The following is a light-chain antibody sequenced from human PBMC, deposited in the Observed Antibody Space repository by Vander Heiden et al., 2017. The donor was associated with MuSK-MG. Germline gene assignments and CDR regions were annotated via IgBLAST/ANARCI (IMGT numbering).Light chain of an antibody. CDR2: SDN. J-gene: IGLJ3*02. CDR1: SSNIGSNT. V-gene: IGLV1-44*01. Sequence: SVLPQPPSASGTPGQRVTIPCSGTSSNIGSNTVIWYQHLPGTAPKLLIYSDNRRPSGVPDRFSGSKSGTSAALAINGLQSEDEADYYCAAWHDSRNGWVFGGGTKLTVL. CDR3: AAWHDSRNGWV.